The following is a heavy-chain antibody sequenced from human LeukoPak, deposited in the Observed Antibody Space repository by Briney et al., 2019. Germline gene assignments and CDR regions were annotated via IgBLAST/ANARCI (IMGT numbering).Heavy chain of an antibody. CDR1: GGSISSGSYY. V-gene: IGHV4-61*10. CDR3: ARGYSSSWLYYFDY. CDR2: IYYSGST. J-gene: IGHJ4*02. Sequence: PSETLSLTCTVSGGSISSGSYYWSWIRQPAGKGLEWIGYIYYSGSTNYNPSLKSRVTISVDTSKNQFSLKLSSVTAADTAVYYCARGYSSSWLYYFDYWGQGTLVTVSS. D-gene: IGHD6-13*01.